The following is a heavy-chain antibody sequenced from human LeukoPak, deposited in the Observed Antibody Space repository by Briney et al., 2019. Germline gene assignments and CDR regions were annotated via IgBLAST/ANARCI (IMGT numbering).Heavy chain of an antibody. Sequence: ASVKVSCKASGYTFTGYYMHWVRQAPGQGLEWMGWINPNSGGTNYAQKFQGRVTMTRDTSISTAYMELSRLRSDDTAVYYCARGNDLLYYYYGMDVWGQGTTVTASS. J-gene: IGHJ6*02. CDR3: ARGNDLLYYYYGMDV. V-gene: IGHV1-2*02. CDR1: GYTFTGYY. CDR2: INPNSGGT. D-gene: IGHD1-1*01.